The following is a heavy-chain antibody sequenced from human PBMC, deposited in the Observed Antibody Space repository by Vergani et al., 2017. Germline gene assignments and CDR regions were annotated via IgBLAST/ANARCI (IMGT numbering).Heavy chain of an antibody. Sequence: EVQLLESGGNLVQPGGSLRLSCAASGFTFTNFAMTWVRQAPGEGLEWVANIKQDGSEKYYVDSVKGRFTISRDNAKNSLYLQMNSLRAEDTAVYYCASSWYDILTVDYWGQGTLVTVSS. CDR1: GFTFTNFA. J-gene: IGHJ4*02. CDR2: IKQDGSEK. D-gene: IGHD3-9*01. V-gene: IGHV3-7*01. CDR3: ASSWYDILTVDY.